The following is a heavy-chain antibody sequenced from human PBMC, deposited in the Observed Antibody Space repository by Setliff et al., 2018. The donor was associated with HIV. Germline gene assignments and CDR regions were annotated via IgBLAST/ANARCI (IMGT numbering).Heavy chain of an antibody. Sequence: GGSLRLSCETSGFPFDNFGFHWVRQAPGKGLEWVSGISWNSGSIGYADSVKGRFTISRDNAKNSLYLQMNSLRAEDTALYYCVREGSVGGRYYYYMNLWGKGTTVTVSS. CDR2: ISWNSGSI. CDR3: VREGSVGGRYYYYMNL. CDR1: GFPFDNFG. V-gene: IGHV3-9*01. J-gene: IGHJ6*03. D-gene: IGHD6-19*01.